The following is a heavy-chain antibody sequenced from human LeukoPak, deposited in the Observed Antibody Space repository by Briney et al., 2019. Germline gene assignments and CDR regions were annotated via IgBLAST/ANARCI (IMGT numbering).Heavy chain of an antibody. D-gene: IGHD2-21*01. Sequence: GGSLRLSCAASGFTFSSYWMSWVRQAPGKGLEWVANIKQDGSEKNYVDSVKGRFTISRDNAKNSLYLQMNSLRAEDTAVYYCASGPYCGGDCFDYWGQGTLVTVSS. CDR1: GFTFSSYW. V-gene: IGHV3-7*01. J-gene: IGHJ4*02. CDR2: IKQDGSEK. CDR3: ASGPYCGGDCFDY.